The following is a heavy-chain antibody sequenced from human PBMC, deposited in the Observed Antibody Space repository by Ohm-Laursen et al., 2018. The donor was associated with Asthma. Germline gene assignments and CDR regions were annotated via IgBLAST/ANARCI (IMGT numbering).Heavy chain of an antibody. CDR1: GFTLSDYY. J-gene: IGHJ4*02. D-gene: IGHD2-15*01. Sequence: SLRLSCAASGFTLSDYYMIWIRLAPGKGLEWVSIISRGSSFTNYADSVKGRFTISRDNTKNSLYLQVNSLRAEDTAVYFCARVVLEAAIIDYWGQGTLVTVSS. V-gene: IGHV3-11*06. CDR3: ARVVLEAAIIDY. CDR2: ISRGSSFT.